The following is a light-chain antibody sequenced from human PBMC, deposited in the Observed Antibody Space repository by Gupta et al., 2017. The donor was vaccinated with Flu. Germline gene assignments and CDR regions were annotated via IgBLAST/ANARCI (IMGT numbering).Light chain of an antibody. CDR1: QSRIYSNNNKNY. Sequence: GERATINGKASQSRIYSNNNKNYVAWKQHKGGQPRKLLIYWASTRESGVPDRFSGSGAGTDVTLTSNSLQAEDVAVYYGQQGDTTPMNTFGEGTKLEMK. V-gene: IGKV4-1*01. J-gene: IGKJ2*01. CDR3: QQGDTTPMNT. CDR2: WAS.